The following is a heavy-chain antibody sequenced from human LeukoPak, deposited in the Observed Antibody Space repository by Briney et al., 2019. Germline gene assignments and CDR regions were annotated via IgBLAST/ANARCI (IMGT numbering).Heavy chain of an antibody. J-gene: IGHJ4*02. D-gene: IGHD3-22*01. CDR2: INSDGSST. Sequence: GGSLTLSCAASGFTFSSYGMHWVRQAPGKGLVWVSRINSDGSSTSYADSVKGRFTISRDNAKNTLYLQMNSLRAEDTAVYYCARYPLYYYDSSGYYYEWYYFDYWGQGTLVTVSS. V-gene: IGHV3-74*01. CDR3: ARYPLYYYDSSGYYYEWYYFDY. CDR1: GFTFSSYG.